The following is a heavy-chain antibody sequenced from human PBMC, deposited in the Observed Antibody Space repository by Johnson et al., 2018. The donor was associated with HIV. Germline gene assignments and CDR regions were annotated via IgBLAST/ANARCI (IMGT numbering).Heavy chain of an antibody. CDR2: INWNGGST. CDR3: AREPMDCGGDCWGVFDL. V-gene: IGHV3-20*04. CDR1: GFTFDDYG. J-gene: IGHJ3*01. D-gene: IGHD2-21*02. Sequence: MLLVESGGGFVQPGGSLRLSCAASGFTFDDYGMSWVRQGPGKGLEWVSGINWNGGSTGYADSVKGRFTISRDNAKNSLYLQMNSLRAEDTALYYCAREPMDCGGDCWGVFDLWGQGTMVTVSS.